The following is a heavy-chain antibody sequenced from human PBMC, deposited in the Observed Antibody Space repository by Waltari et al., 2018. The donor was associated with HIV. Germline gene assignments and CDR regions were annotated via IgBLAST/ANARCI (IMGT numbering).Heavy chain of an antibody. V-gene: IGHV3-15*01. D-gene: IGHD3-10*01. J-gene: IGHJ4*02. CDR3: TTEEGYGSGSYLDY. CDR1: GLPFSNAW. Sequence: EVHLVESGGDLLKPGGCLRLSCAASGLPFSNAWRTWVRQAPGKGLEWVGRIKSKSDGGTTDYNAAVKGRFTISRDDSKTTLFLQMNSLKTEDTAVYYCTTEEGYGSGSYLDYWGQGTPLTVSS. CDR2: IKSKSDGGTT.